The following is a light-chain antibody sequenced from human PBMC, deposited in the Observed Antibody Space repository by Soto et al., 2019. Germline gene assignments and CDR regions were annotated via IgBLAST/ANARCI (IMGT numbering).Light chain of an antibody. CDR3: QQYNNWHPIT. J-gene: IGKJ5*01. V-gene: IGKV3-15*01. CDR1: QSVSSK. Sequence: EIVSTQSPATMTVSPGQRATLCCTPSQSVSSKLAWYQQKPRQAHRLLIYGASTRATGVPPRFSGSVSGTEFTPTISSLQSEDLAIYYCQQYNNWHPITVGQGTRLEIK. CDR2: GAS.